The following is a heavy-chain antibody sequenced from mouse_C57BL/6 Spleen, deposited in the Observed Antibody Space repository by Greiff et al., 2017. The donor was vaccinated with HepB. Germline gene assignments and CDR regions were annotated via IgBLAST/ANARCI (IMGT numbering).Heavy chain of an antibody. V-gene: IGHV10-1*01. Sequence: EVKLMESGGGLVQPKGSLKLSCAASGFSFNTYAMNWVRQAPGKGLEWVARIRSKSNNYATYYADSVKDRFTISRDDSESMLYLQMNNLKTEDTAMYYCVRHESGTAYWGQGTLVTVSA. CDR1: GFSFNTYA. CDR3: VRHESGTAY. J-gene: IGHJ3*01. D-gene: IGHD4-1*01. CDR2: IRSKSNNYAT.